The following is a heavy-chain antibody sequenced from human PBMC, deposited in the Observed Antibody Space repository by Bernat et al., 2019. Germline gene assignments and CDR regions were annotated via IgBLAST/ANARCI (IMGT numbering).Heavy chain of an antibody. Sequence: QVQLVESGGGWVKPEGSLRLSCAASGSTFSDYSMTGTRQSPGKGLDWVSYISSSSSYTNYADSVKGRFTISRDNPKNSLYLQMNSLRAEDTAVYYCARGTSTSAPYMDVWGKGTTVTVSS. CDR3: ARGTSTSAPYMDV. CDR1: GSTFSDYS. V-gene: IGHV3-11*05. CDR2: ISSSSSYT. J-gene: IGHJ6*03.